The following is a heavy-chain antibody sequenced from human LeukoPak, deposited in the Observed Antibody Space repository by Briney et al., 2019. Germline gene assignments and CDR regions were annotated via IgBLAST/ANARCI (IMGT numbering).Heavy chain of an antibody. CDR3: ARHSRSGSGGYENAFDI. CDR1: GGSISSSVYY. Sequence: PSETLSLTCTVSGGSISSSVYYWGWIRQSPGKGLEWIGNIYSGGSTYYTPSLKSRVTISVDTSKNQFSLKLSSVTAADTAIYFCARHSRSGSGGYENAFDIWGQGTMVTVSS. J-gene: IGHJ3*02. CDR2: IYSGGST. V-gene: IGHV4-39*01. D-gene: IGHD5-12*01.